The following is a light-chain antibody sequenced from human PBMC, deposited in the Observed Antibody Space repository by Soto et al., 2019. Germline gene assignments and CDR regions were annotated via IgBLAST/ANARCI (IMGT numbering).Light chain of an antibody. J-gene: IGKJ1*01. CDR1: QTISSW. V-gene: IGKV1-5*03. CDR2: KAS. Sequence: DIQITQSPSTLSGTVGDRVTITCRASQTISSWLAWYQQKPGKAPKLLIYKASTLKSGVPSRFSGSGSGTEFTLTISILQPDDFAPYYCQHYNSYSEAFGQGTKVDI. CDR3: QHYNSYSEA.